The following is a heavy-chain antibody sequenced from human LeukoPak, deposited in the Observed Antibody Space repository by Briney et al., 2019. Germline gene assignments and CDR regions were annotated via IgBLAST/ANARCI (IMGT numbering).Heavy chain of an antibody. CDR3: ARDSGYSYGVGY. D-gene: IGHD5-18*01. CDR1: GGSISSGGYS. CDR2: IYHSGST. Sequence: SGTLSLTCAVSGGSISSGGYSWSWLRQPPGKGLEWIGYIYHSGSTYYNPSLKSRVTISVDRSKNQFSLKLSSVTAADTAVYYCARDSGYSYGVGYWGQGTLVTVSS. J-gene: IGHJ4*02. V-gene: IGHV4-30-2*01.